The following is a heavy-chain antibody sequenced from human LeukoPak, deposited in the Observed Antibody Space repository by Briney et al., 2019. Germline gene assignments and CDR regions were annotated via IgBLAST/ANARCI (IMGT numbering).Heavy chain of an antibody. J-gene: IGHJ3*02. CDR3: ARDSILTGDAFDI. CDR1: GYTFTSYY. V-gene: IGHV1-18*04. CDR2: ISAYNGNT. Sequence: ASVKVSCKASGYTFTSYYMHWVRQAPGQGLEWMGWISAYNGNTNYAQKLQGRVTMTTDTSTSTAYMELRSLRSDDTAVYYCARDSILTGDAFDIWGQGTMVTVSS. D-gene: IGHD3-9*01.